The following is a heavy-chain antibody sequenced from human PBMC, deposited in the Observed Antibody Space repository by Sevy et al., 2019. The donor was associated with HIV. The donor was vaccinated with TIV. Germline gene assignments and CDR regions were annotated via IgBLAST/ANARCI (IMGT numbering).Heavy chain of an antibody. D-gene: IGHD3-22*01. CDR1: GFTFNNAW. V-gene: IGHV3-15*01. CDR2: IKSKIDGETT. Sequence: GGCLRLSCAVSGFTFNNAWMNWVRQAPGTGLQWVGLIKSKIDGETTDYAAPVKGRLTISRDDSKNTLYLQMNSLKIEDTAVYYCATAPGYYDSAPFDYWGPGTLVTVSS. J-gene: IGHJ4*02. CDR3: ATAPGYYDSAPFDY.